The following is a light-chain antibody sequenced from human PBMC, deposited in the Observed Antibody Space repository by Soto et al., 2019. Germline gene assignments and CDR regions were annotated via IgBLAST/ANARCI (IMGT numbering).Light chain of an antibody. J-gene: IGKJ3*01. CDR2: GVS. CDR3: QQSDNSLLIT. Sequence: EIVLTQSPGTLSVSPGERATLSCRASQSISNSDLAWFQQKPGQAPRLLIYGVSRRATGIPDRFSGFGSGTEFTLTINRLEPEDSAVYYCQQSDNSLLITCGPGTTVDI. V-gene: IGKV3-20*01. CDR1: QSISNSD.